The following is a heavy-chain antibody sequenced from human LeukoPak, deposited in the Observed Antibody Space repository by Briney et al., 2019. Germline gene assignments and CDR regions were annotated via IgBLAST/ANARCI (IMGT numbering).Heavy chain of an antibody. CDR1: GFSFRTHW. Sequence: TGGSLRLSCAASGFSFRTHWMSWVRQAPGKGLEWVANINQDGRKKFYVDSVEGRFTISRDDAKTSLFLQMNSLRVEDTAVYYCAKWRGRDSWGQGTLVTVSS. D-gene: IGHD1-26*01. CDR3: AKWRGRDS. J-gene: IGHJ4*02. CDR2: INQDGRKK. V-gene: IGHV3-7*02.